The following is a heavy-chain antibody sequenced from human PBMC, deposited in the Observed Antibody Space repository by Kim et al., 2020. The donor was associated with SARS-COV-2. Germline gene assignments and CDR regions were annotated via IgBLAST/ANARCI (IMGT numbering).Heavy chain of an antibody. CDR1: GGSISSYY. CDR2: IYYSGST. Sequence: SETLSLTCTVSGGSISSYYWSWIRQPPGKGLEWIGYIYYSGSTNYNPSLKSRVTISVDTSKNQFSLKLSSVTAADTAVYYCARCSIAAAGRYYYYYYMDVWGKGTTVTVSS. D-gene: IGHD6-13*01. J-gene: IGHJ6*03. V-gene: IGHV4-59*01. CDR3: ARCSIAAAGRYYYYYYMDV.